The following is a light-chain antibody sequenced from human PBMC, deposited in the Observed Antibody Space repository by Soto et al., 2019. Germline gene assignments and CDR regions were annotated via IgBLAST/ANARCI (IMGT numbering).Light chain of an antibody. V-gene: IGKV3-11*01. CDR2: DAS. Sequence: EIVLTQSPATLSLSPGERATLSCRASQSVSSYLAWYQQKPGQAPRLLVYDASHRATGIPARFSGIGSGTDFTLTISSLEPEDFSLIYCQQRSNSITCGQGTRLEI. J-gene: IGKJ5*01. CDR1: QSVSSY. CDR3: QQRSNSIT.